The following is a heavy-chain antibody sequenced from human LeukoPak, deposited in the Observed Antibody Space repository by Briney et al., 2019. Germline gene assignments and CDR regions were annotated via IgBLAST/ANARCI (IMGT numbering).Heavy chain of an antibody. D-gene: IGHD3-10*01. V-gene: IGHV3-48*02. CDR2: ISSSSSTI. Sequence: GGSLRLSCAASGFTFSSYSMNWIRQAPGKGLEWVSYISSSSSTIYYADSVKGRFTISRDNAKNSLYLQMNSLRDEDTAVYYCARLSGGSGSYPYYYGMDVWGQGTTVTVSS. J-gene: IGHJ6*02. CDR3: ARLSGGSGSYPYYYGMDV. CDR1: GFTFSSYS.